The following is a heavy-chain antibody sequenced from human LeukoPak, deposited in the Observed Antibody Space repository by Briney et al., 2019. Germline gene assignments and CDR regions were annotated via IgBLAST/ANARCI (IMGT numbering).Heavy chain of an antibody. CDR3: AKGGTYYYDSSGYFRAEYFQH. V-gene: IGHV3-23*01. D-gene: IGHD3-22*01. Sequence: GGSLRLSCAASGFTFSSYAMSWVRQAPGKGLKWVSAISGSGGSTYYADSVKGRFTISRDNSKNTLYLQMNSLRAEDTAVYYCAKGGTYYYDSSGYFRAEYFQHWGQGTLVTVSS. CDR2: ISGSGGST. CDR1: GFTFSSYA. J-gene: IGHJ1*01.